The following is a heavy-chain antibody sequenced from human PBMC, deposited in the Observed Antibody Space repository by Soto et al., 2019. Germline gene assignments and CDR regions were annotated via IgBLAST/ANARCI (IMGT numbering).Heavy chain of an antibody. J-gene: IGHJ6*02. D-gene: IGHD5-12*01. CDR1: GFTFSSYG. CDR2: ISYDGSNK. CDR3: AKEGWGYSGHVHV. V-gene: IGHV3-30*18. Sequence: GESLKISCAASGFTFSSYGMHWVRQAPGKGLEWVAVISYDGSNKYYADSVKGRFTISRDNSKNTLYLQMNSLRAEDTAVYYCAKEGWGYSGHVHVWGPATTVTVS.